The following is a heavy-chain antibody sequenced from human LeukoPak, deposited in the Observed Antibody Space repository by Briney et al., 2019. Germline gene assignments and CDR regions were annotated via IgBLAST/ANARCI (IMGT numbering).Heavy chain of an antibody. Sequence: GGSLRLSCAAHVFTFTTYAMSGVRQAPGKGLEGVSAISGSGGSTYYADSVEGRFTISRDNTKKTLYLQMNSLRAEDTAVYYCGNDKEMATISGYWGQGTLVTVSS. CDR1: VFTFTTYA. D-gene: IGHD5-24*01. CDR3: GNDKEMATISGY. V-gene: IGHV3-23*01. J-gene: IGHJ4*02. CDR2: ISGSGGST.